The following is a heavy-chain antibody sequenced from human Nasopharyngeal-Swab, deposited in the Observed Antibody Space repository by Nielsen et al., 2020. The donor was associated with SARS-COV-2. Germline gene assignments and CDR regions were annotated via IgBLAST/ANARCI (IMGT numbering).Heavy chain of an antibody. D-gene: IGHD5-18*01. CDR3: SRTGYSFGFDAFDV. CDR1: GFTLSSYS. J-gene: IGHJ3*01. V-gene: IGHV3-21*01. CDR2: ISSSRTYI. Sequence: GESLKISCAASGFTLSSYSMNWVRQAPGKGLEWVSSISSSRTYIYYADSVKGRFTISRDNAKNSLYLQMNSLRAEDTAVYYCSRTGYSFGFDAFDVWGQVTMVTVSS.